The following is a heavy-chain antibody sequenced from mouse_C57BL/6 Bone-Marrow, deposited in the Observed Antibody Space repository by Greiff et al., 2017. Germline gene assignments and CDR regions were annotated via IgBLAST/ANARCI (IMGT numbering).Heavy chain of an antibody. CDR2: ISSGGSYT. Sequence: EVQGVESGGDLVKPGGSLKLSCAASGFTFSSYGMSWVRQTPDKRLEWVATISSGGSYTYYPDSVKGRFTISRDTAKNTLYLQMSSLKSEDTAMYYCARHGVYWYFDYWGQGTTLTVSS. CDR1: GFTFSSYG. J-gene: IGHJ2*01. V-gene: IGHV5-6*01. D-gene: IGHD2-1*01. CDR3: ARHGVYWYFDY.